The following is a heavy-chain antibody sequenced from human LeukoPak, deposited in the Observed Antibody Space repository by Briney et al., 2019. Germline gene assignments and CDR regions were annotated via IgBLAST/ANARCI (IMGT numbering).Heavy chain of an antibody. Sequence: PSETLSLTCTVSGGSITTNYWNWIRQPAGKGLEWIGRIHTSGSTSYNPSLKSRVTMSVDTSKNQLSLKLSSVTAADTAVYYYARGSGEQQYWGQGTLVTVSS. V-gene: IGHV4-4*07. CDR1: GGSITTNY. J-gene: IGHJ4*02. CDR2: IHTSGST. CDR3: ARGSGEQQY. D-gene: IGHD3-10*01.